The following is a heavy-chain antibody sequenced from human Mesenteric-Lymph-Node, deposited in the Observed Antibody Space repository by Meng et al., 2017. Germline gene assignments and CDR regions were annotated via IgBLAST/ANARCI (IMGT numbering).Heavy chain of an antibody. CDR3: ARALIGFGELDFDY. V-gene: IGHV1-2*02. D-gene: IGHD3-10*01. J-gene: IGHJ4*02. CDR2: INPNSGGT. CDR1: GYTFTGYY. Sequence: ASVKVSCKASGYTFTGYYMHWVRQAPGQGLEWMGWINPNSGGTNYAQKFQGRVTMTRDTSISTAYMELSRLRSDDTAVYYCARALIGFGELDFDYWGQGTPVTVSS.